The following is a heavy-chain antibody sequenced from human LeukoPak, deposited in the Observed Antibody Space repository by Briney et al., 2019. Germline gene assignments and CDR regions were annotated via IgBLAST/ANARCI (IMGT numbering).Heavy chain of an antibody. Sequence: ASVKVSCKASGYTFTSYDINWVRQATGQGLEWMGWMNPNSGNTGYAQKFQGRVTTTRNTSISTAYMELSSLTSEDTAVYYCAIRGRVARSLPLSYWGQGTLVTVSS. J-gene: IGHJ4*02. D-gene: IGHD6-6*01. CDR3: AIRGRVARSLPLSY. CDR2: MNPNSGNT. V-gene: IGHV1-8*03. CDR1: GYTFTSYD.